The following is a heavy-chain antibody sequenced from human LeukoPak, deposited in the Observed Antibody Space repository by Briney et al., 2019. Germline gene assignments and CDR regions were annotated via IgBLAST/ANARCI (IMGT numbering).Heavy chain of an antibody. V-gene: IGHV1-69*13. J-gene: IGHJ4*02. CDR2: IIPIFGTA. CDR1: GYTFTSYD. D-gene: IGHD5-24*01. Sequence: SVKVSCKASGYTFTSYDISWVRQAPGQGLEWMGGIIPIFGTANYAQKFQGRVTITADESTSTAYMELSSLRSEDTAVYYCARDGVEMASYWGQGTLVTVSS. CDR3: ARDGVEMASY.